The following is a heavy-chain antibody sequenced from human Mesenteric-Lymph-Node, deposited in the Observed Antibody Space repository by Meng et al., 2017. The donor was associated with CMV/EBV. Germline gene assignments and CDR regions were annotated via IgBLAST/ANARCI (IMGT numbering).Heavy chain of an antibody. Sequence: GGSLRLSCAASGFIFTTYGFHWVRQAPGKGLEWVAVISHDGNNEHYADSVKGRFTISRDSSKNTLYLQMNSLRAEDTAIYYCGRDRRYCSTTSCYRRDLYYYYGLDVWSQGTTVTVSS. CDR3: GRDRRYCSTTSCYRRDLYYYYGLDV. CDR1: GFIFTTYG. D-gene: IGHD2-2*02. CDR2: ISHDGNNE. V-gene: IGHV3-30*03. J-gene: IGHJ6*02.